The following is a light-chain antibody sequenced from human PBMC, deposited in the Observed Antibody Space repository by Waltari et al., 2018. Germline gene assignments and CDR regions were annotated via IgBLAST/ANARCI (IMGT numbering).Light chain of an antibody. CDR2: GAS. CDR3: QHYGSASMYT. V-gene: IGKV3-20*01. J-gene: IGKJ2*01. Sequence: RASQSINSRYLAWYQQKPGQAPRLLIYGASSRATGIPDRFSGSGSGTDFTLIISRLEPEDFAVYYCQHYGSASMYTFGQGTKLEIK. CDR1: QSINSRY.